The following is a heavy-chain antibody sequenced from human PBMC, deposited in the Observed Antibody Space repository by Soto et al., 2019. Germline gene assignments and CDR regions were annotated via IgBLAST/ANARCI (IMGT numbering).Heavy chain of an antibody. D-gene: IGHD2-2*01. CDR2: ISTSNSSI. CDR1: GFTFRSYS. V-gene: IGHV3-21*01. Sequence: GGSLRLSCAASGFTFRSYSMNWVRQAPGEGLEWVSSISTSNSSIYYADSVKGRFTISRDSAKHSLYLQMNSLRVEDTAVYYCASVGEYCSSTTCYYFDSWGQGTLVTVSS. CDR3: ASVGEYCSSTTCYYFDS. J-gene: IGHJ4*02.